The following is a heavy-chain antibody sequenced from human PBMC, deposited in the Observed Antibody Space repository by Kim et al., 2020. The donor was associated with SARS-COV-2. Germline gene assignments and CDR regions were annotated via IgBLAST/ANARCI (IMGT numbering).Heavy chain of an antibody. D-gene: IGHD3-22*01. CDR2: INQDGSEK. CDR1: GFTFNNYW. V-gene: IGHV3-7*04. Sequence: GGSLRLSCAASGFTFNNYWMSWVRQAPGKGLEWVANINQDGSEKHYVDSVKGRFTISRDNAKNSLFLQMDRVRAEDTAVYYCTRGNYYDSTGYYYDDY. J-gene: IGHJ6*03. CDR3: TRGNYYDSTGYYYDDY.